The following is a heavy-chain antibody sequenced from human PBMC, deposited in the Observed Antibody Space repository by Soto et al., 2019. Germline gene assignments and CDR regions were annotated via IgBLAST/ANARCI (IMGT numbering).Heavy chain of an antibody. D-gene: IGHD3-22*01. CDR3: VKARYDSSASH. J-gene: IGHJ3*01. CDR2: ISSNGGST. Sequence: GGSLRLSCSASGFTFSSYAMHWVRQAPGKGLEYVSAISSNGGSTYYADSVKGKFTISRDNSKNTLYLQMSSLRAEDTAVYYCVKARYDSSASHWGHGTMATVSS. V-gene: IGHV3-64D*06. CDR1: GFTFSSYA.